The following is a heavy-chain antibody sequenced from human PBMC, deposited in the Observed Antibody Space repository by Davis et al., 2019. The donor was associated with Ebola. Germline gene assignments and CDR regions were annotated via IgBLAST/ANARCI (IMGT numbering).Heavy chain of an antibody. J-gene: IGHJ4*02. D-gene: IGHD5-12*01. V-gene: IGHV1-69*13. CDR2: IIPIFGTA. Sequence: SVKVSCKASGYPFSGYYMHWVRQAPGQGLEWMGGIIPIFGTANYAQKFQGRVTITADESTSTAYMELSSLRSEDTAVYYCASGLGYSGYEPFDNWGQGTLVTVSS. CDR3: ASGLGYSGYEPFDN. CDR1: GYPFSGYY.